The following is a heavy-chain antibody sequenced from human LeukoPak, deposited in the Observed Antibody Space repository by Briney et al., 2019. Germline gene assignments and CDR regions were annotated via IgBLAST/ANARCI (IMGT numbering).Heavy chain of an antibody. CDR1: GFTLDNYA. CDR3: AKDMNSYGSGSSYNPWGPFDS. CDR2: IAWNSGNT. D-gene: IGHD3-10*01. J-gene: IGHJ4*02. Sequence: PGGSLRLSCAASGFTLDNYAMHWVRHAPGKGLEWVSGIAWNSGNTGFADSVKGRFTISRDNAENSLSLQMNSLTPEDTAFYFCAKDMNSYGSGSSYNPWGPFDSWGQGTLVTVSS. V-gene: IGHV3-9*01.